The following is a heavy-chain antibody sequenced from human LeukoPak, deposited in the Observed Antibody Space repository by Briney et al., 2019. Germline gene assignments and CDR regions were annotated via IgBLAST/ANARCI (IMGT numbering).Heavy chain of an antibody. CDR3: ARGTSGWYVSDY. V-gene: IGHV3-21*01. D-gene: IGHD6-19*01. CDR1: GFTFSTYS. CDR2: ISSSSSYM. J-gene: IGHJ4*02. Sequence: PGGSLRLSCAASGFTFSTYSMNWVRQVPGKGLEWVSSISSSSSYMSYADSVKGRFTISRDNAKNSLYPQMNTLRAEDTAVYYCARGTSGWYVSDYWGQGTLVTVSS.